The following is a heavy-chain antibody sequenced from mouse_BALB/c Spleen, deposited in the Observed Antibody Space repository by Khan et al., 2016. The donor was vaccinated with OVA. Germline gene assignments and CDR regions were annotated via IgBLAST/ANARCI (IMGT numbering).Heavy chain of an antibody. CDR2: ISYSGST. CDR1: GYSITSDYA. J-gene: IGHJ4*01. Sequence: EVKLQESGPGLVKPSQSLSLTCTVTGYSITSDYAWNWIQQFPGNTLEWMGYISYSGSTNYNPSLKSRISITRDTSKNQFILQLNSVTTEDTATYYCSRDGSRYNYAMDYWGQGTSVTVSS. CDR3: SRDGSRYNYAMDY. V-gene: IGHV3-2*02. D-gene: IGHD2-3*01.